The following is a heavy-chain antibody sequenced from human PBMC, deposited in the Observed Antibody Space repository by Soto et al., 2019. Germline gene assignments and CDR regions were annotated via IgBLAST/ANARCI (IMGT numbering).Heavy chain of an antibody. CDR3: ARFREGTANFDY. CDR2: INPTSGGT. J-gene: IGHJ4*02. V-gene: IGHV1-2*04. CDR1: GYTFTGYY. Sequence: QVQLVQSGAEVRKPGASVKVSCKGSGYTFTGYYIHWVRQAPGQGLEWMGWINPTSGGTKYEQNFQGWVTITRDASISTAYMDLSSLRSNDTAVYYCARFREGTANFDYWGQGTLVTVSS.